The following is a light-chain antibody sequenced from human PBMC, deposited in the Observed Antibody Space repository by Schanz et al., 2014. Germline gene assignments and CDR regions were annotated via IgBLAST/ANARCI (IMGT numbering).Light chain of an antibody. CDR1: SSDVGGYNY. V-gene: IGLV2-14*01. CDR3: SSYTSSSTWV. Sequence: QSALTQPASVSGSPGQSITISCTGTSSDVGGYNYVSWYQQHPGKAPKLILYEVTKRSSGVSSRFSGSKSGNTASLTISGLQAEDEAEYYCSSYTSSSTWVFGGGTKLTVL. CDR2: EVT. J-gene: IGLJ3*02.